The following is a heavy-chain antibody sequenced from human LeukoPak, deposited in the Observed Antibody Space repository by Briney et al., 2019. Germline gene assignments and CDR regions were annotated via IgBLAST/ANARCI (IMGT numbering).Heavy chain of an antibody. D-gene: IGHD6-13*01. CDR2: IYHSGYT. Sequence: PSETLSLTCAVSGGSISSSNWWSWVRQPPGKGLEWIGEIYHSGYTNYNPSLKSRVTISVDKSKNQFSLKLSSVTAADTAVYYCCIAAAGFSTFDYWGQGTLVTVSS. V-gene: IGHV4-4*02. CDR1: GGSISSSNW. J-gene: IGHJ4*02. CDR3: CIAAAGFSTFDY.